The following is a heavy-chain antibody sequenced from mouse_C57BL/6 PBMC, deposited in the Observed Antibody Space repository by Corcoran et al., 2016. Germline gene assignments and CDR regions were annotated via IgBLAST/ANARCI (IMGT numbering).Heavy chain of an antibody. V-gene: IGHV1-81*01. J-gene: IGHJ4*01. CDR2: IYITSGNI. CDR1: GYTFTSYG. CDR3: ARLLPQVMDF. Sequence: QVQVQQSGAELARPGASVKLSCKASGYTFTSYGISWVKQRTGQGLEWIGEIYITSGNIYYNEKFKGKATLTADKSSSTAYMEFRSLTSEDSAVYFCARLLPQVMDFRGQGSSVTVSS.